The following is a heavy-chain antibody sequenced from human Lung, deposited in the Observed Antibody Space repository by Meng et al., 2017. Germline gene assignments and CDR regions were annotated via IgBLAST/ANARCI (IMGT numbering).Heavy chain of an antibody. CDR2: IYHSGST. D-gene: IGHD6-19*01. Sequence: EPVPGRVNLSCTLHLSFGFPGGSFIRSNWWSWVRQPPGKGLEWIVEIYHSGSTNYNPPLKSRVTISVDKSKNQFSLKLSSVTAADTAVYYCARRGLWLDPQNFDYWGQGTLVTVSS. CDR3: ARRGLWLDPQNFDY. CDR1: GGSFIRSNW. V-gene: IGHV4-4*02. J-gene: IGHJ4*02.